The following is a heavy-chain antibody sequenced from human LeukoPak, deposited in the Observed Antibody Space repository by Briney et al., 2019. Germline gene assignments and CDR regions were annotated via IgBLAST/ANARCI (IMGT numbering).Heavy chain of an antibody. Sequence: ASVKVSCKASRYTFSNYDINWVRQAPGQGLEWMGGIIPIFGTANYAQKFQGRVTITADESTSTAYMELSSLRSEDTAVYYCARDGSSGAYDYWGQGTLVTVSS. J-gene: IGHJ4*02. V-gene: IGHV1-69*13. CDR2: IIPIFGTA. D-gene: IGHD4-17*01. CDR3: ARDGSSGAYDY. CDR1: RYTFSNYD.